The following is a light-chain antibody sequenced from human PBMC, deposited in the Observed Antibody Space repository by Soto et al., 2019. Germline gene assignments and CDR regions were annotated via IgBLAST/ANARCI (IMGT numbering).Light chain of an antibody. V-gene: IGKV3-20*01. CDR2: GAS. CDR3: QQYGSSPYT. Sequence: EIVLTQSPGTLSLSPGERATLSCRASQSVRSNYLAWYQQKPGQAPRLLIYGASSRATGIPDRFSGSGSGTDVTLTFSRLEPEDFAVFYCQQYGSSPYTFGQGTKLEIK. CDR1: QSVRSNY. J-gene: IGKJ2*01.